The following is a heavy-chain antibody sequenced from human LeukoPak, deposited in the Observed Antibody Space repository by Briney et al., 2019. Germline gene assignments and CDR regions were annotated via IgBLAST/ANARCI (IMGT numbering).Heavy chain of an antibody. CDR2: ISGSGGNT. V-gene: IGHV3-23*01. CDR3: AKGLYSSSYPYYFDY. Sequence: PGGSLRLSCAASGFTFSSYAMSWVRQAPGEGLEWVSAISGSGGNTYYTPSVKGPSTISRHNSNNTLYLQMNSLRPEDTAVYYCAKGLYSSSYPYYFDYWGQGTLVTVSS. CDR1: GFTFSSYA. J-gene: IGHJ4*02. D-gene: IGHD3-22*01.